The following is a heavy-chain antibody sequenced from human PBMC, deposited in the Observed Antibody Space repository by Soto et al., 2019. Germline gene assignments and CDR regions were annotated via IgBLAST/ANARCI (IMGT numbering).Heavy chain of an antibody. V-gene: IGHV3-23*01. CDR2: ISGSGGST. Sequence: HPGGSLRLPCAASGFTFSSYAMSWVRQAPGKGLEWVSAISGSGGSTSYAQKFQGRVTMTRDTSTSTVYMELSSLRSEDTAVYYCARSGPKPGRNWFDPWGQGTLVTVSS. CDR1: GFTFSSYA. CDR3: ARSGPKPGRNWFDP. J-gene: IGHJ5*02. D-gene: IGHD7-27*01.